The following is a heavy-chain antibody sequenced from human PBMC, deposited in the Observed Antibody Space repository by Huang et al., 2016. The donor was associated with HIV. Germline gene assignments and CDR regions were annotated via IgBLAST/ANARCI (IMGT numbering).Heavy chain of an antibody. CDR2: ISYDGRSD. CDR3: AKESRWFSDFDQ. CDR1: GFIFSNFA. Sequence: QVQLVESGGGVVQPGTSLRLSCAASGFIFSNFAMHWVRQAPGKGLEWGAVISYDGRSDRYSDSAKGRFTISRDNDKNTLSLEMNRLRQDDTAVYYCAKESRWFSDFDQWGQGTLVTVSS. J-gene: IGHJ5*02. D-gene: IGHD2-15*01. V-gene: IGHV3-30*04.